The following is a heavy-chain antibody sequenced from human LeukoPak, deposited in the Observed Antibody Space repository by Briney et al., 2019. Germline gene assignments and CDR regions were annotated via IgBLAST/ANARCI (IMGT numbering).Heavy chain of an antibody. V-gene: IGHV4-4*07. CDR2: IYTSGST. CDR3: AREGDSSSWYGLYYYYMDV. CDR1: GGSISSYY. D-gene: IGHD6-13*01. Sequence: PSETLSLTCTVSGGSISSYYWGWIRQPAGKGLEWIGRIYTSGSTNYNPSLKSRVTMSVDTSKNQFSLKLSSVTAADTAVYYCAREGDSSSWYGLYYYYMDVWGKGTTVTVSS. J-gene: IGHJ6*03.